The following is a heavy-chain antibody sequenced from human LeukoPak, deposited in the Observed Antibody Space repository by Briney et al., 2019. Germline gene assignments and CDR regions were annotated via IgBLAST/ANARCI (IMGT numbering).Heavy chain of an antibody. CDR3: AREEPYYYYMDV. J-gene: IGHJ6*03. CDR1: GFTFSSYA. V-gene: IGHV3-30-3*01. D-gene: IGHD1-26*01. CDR2: ISYDGSNK. Sequence: GGSLRLSCAASGFTFSSYAMHWVRQAPGKGLEWVAVISYDGSNKYYADSVKGRFTISRDNSKNTLYLQMNSLRAEDTAVYYCAREEPYYYYMDVWGKGTTVTVSS.